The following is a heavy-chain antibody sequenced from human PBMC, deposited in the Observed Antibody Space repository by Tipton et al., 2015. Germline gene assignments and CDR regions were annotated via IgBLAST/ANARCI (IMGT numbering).Heavy chain of an antibody. Sequence: SLRLSCAVSGFTFSPYSFNWVRQAPGKGLEWVSYIGSSSTTIYYADSVKGRFTISRDNAKNSLYLQMNSLRDEDTAVYYCATLVGAPRGYYYYDMDVWGQGTTVTVSS. CDR2: IGSSSTTI. V-gene: IGHV3-48*02. J-gene: IGHJ6*02. CDR3: ATLVGAPRGYYYYDMDV. CDR1: GFTFSPYS. D-gene: IGHD1-26*01.